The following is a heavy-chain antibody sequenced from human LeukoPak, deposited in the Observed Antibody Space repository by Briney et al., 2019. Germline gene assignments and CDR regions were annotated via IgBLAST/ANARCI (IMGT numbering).Heavy chain of an antibody. D-gene: IGHD2-2*01. CDR3: ARDRDCSSTSCKPYYFDY. J-gene: IGHJ4*02. CDR2: ISGDGTTT. V-gene: IGHV3-74*01. Sequence: GGSLRLSCAASGFTFSSYWMHWVRQAPGKGLAWVSRISGDGTTTAYADSVKGRFTISRDNAKNSLYLQMNSLRAEDTAVYYCARDRDCSSTSCKPYYFDYWGQGTLVTVSS. CDR1: GFTFSSYW.